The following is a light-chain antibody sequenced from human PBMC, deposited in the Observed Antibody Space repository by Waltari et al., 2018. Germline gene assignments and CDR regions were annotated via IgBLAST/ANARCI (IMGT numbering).Light chain of an antibody. J-gene: IGKJ4*01. CDR3: QQRRSWPLS. CDR1: QSVTNY. Sequence: TQSPAILSLSPGERASLSCRASQSVTNYLAWYQQKPGQAPRLLIYDTSNRATGIPARFTGSGFGTDFTLTISSLEPEDFAVYYCQQRRSWPLSFGGGTKVEIK. CDR2: DTS. V-gene: IGKV3-11*01.